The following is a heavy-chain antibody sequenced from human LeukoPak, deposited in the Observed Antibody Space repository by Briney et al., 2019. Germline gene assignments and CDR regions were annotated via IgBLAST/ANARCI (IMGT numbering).Heavy chain of an antibody. CDR3: ARLTAYFDL. V-gene: IGHV4-61*08. J-gene: IGHJ2*01. CDR2: IYYSGST. CDR1: GGSISSGGYY. Sequence: PSETLSLTCTVSGGSISSGGYYWSWIRQHPGKGLEWIGYIYYSGSTNYNPSLKSRVTMSVDTSKNQFSLKVTSVTAADTAVYYCARLTAYFDLWGRGTLVTVSS.